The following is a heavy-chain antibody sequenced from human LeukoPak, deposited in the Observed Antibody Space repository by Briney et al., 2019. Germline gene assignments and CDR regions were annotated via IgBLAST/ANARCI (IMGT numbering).Heavy chain of an antibody. CDR1: GGTFSSYA. CDR2: MNPNSGNT. CDR3: ARGPDYYGSGRQGDYYYYMDV. Sequence: ASVKVSCKTSGGTFSSYAINWVRQATGQGLEWMGWMNPNSGNTGYAQKFQGRVTITRNTSISTAYMELSSLRSEDTAVYYCARGPDYYGSGRQGDYYYYMDVWGKGTTVTVSS. J-gene: IGHJ6*03. V-gene: IGHV1-8*03. D-gene: IGHD3-10*01.